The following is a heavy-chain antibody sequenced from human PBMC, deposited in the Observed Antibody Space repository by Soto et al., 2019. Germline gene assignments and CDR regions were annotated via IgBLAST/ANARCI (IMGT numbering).Heavy chain of an antibody. Sequence: QVQLQESGPGLVKPSETLSLTCTVSGGSISSYYWSWIRQPPGKGLEWIGYIYYSGSTNYNPSHKSRVTISVDTSKNQFSLKLSSVTAADTAVYYCARGKVVPAAIDCFDYWGQGTLVTVS. J-gene: IGHJ4*02. CDR2: IYYSGST. CDR1: GGSISSYY. D-gene: IGHD2-2*01. V-gene: IGHV4-59*01. CDR3: ARGKVVPAAIDCFDY.